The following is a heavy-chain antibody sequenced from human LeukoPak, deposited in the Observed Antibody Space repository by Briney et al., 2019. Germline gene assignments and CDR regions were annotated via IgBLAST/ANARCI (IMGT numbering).Heavy chain of an antibody. CDR1: GGSFSGYY. J-gene: IGHJ4*02. Sequence: PSETLSLTCAVYGGSFSGYYWSWIRQPPGKGLEWIGEINHSGSTNYNPSLKSRVTISVDTSKDQFSLKLSFVTAADTAVYYCARHRRVSTIPSEFDYWGQGTLVTVSS. V-gene: IGHV4-34*01. CDR3: ARHRRVSTIPSEFDY. CDR2: INHSGST. D-gene: IGHD5/OR15-5a*01.